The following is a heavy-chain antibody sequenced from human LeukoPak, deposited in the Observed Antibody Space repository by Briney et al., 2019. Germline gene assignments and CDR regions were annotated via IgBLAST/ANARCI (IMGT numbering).Heavy chain of an antibody. V-gene: IGHV1-2*02. CDR3: ARELILWFGESYIVHPLAPFDY. Sequence: ASVKVSCKASGGTFNNYAITWLRQAPGQGLEWMGWINPNSGGTNYAQKFQGRVTMTRDTSISTAYMELSRLRSDDTAVYYCARELILWFGESYIVHPLAPFDYRGQGTLVTVSS. D-gene: IGHD3-10*01. CDR1: GGTFNNYA. CDR2: INPNSGGT. J-gene: IGHJ4*02.